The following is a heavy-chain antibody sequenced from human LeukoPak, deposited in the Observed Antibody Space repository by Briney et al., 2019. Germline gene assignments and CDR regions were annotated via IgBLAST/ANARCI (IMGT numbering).Heavy chain of an antibody. D-gene: IGHD2-15*01. CDR2: IGTAGDT. CDR1: GFTFSSYD. CDR3: ARDQQDIVVVVAATGGLDY. Sequence: GGSRRLSCAASGFTFSSYDMHWVRQATGKGLEWVSAIGTAGDTYYPGSVKGRFTISRENAKNSLYLQMNSLRAGDTAVYYCARDQQDIVVVVAATGGLDYWGQGTLVTVSS. V-gene: IGHV3-13*01. J-gene: IGHJ4*02.